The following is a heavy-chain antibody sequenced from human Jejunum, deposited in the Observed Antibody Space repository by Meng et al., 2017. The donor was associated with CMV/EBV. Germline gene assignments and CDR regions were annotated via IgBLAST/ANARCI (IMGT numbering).Heavy chain of an antibody. D-gene: IGHD5-18*01. CDR1: GFTIRSYG. CDR3: ARGGWRFSFGSFDY. J-gene: IGHJ4*02. CDR2: IGSSGRTI. V-gene: IGHV3-48*04. Sequence: GFTIRSYGMNWVRQAPGKGLEWVSYIGSSGRTIYFADSVRGRFTISRDNAKNSLYLQMNSLTGEDTAMYYCARGGWRFSFGSFDYWGQGALVTVSS.